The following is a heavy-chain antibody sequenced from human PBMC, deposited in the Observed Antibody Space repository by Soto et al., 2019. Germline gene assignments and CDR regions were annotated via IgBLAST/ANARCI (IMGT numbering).Heavy chain of an antibody. Sequence: EVQLVESGGGLVQPGGSLRLSCAASGFTLSGRSMHWVRQAPGKGLVWVSGIDNAGTDSTYADSVKGRFTSSRDNAKNMLYLQMNSPRVEDTAVYYCARGWFGPDVWGIGTTVTVSS. CDR3: ARGWFGPDV. CDR1: GFTLSGRS. J-gene: IGHJ6*04. D-gene: IGHD3-10*01. V-gene: IGHV3-74*01. CDR2: IDNAGTDS.